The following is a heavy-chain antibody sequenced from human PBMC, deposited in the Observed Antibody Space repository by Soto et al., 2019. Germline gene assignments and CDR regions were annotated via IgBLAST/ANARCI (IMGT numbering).Heavy chain of an antibody. J-gene: IGHJ6*02. CDR1: GFTFSSYG. CDR3: AKARVTTVTTGYYGMDV. Sequence: QVQLVESGGGAVQPGRSLRLSCAASGFTFSSYGMHWVRQAPGKGLEWVAVISYDGSNKYYADSVKGRFTISRDNSKNTLYLQMNSLRAEDTAVYYCAKARVTTVTTGYYGMDVWGQGTTVTVSS. D-gene: IGHD4-17*01. CDR2: ISYDGSNK. V-gene: IGHV3-30*18.